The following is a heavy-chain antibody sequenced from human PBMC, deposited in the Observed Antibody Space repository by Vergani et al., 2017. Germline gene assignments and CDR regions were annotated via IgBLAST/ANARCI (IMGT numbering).Heavy chain of an antibody. Sequence: QVQLQESGPGLVKPSQTLSLTCTVSGGSISSGDYYWSWIRQPPGKGLEWIGYIYYSGNMYYNPSLKSRLIISIDTSKNQFSLKLNSVTAADTAVYYCARRGGFGEFNWFDPWGQGTVVTVSS. CDR3: ARRGGFGEFNWFDP. CDR2: IYYSGNM. J-gene: IGHJ5*02. D-gene: IGHD3-10*01. V-gene: IGHV4-30-4*08. CDR1: GGSISSGDYY.